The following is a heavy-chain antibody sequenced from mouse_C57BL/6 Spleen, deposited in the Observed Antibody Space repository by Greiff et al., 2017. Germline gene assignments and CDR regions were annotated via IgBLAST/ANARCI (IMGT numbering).Heavy chain of an antibody. CDR3: ARDGGYGYDRYFDV. CDR2: ISDGGSYT. Sequence: EVKLVESGGGLVKPGGSLKLSCAASGFTFSSYAMSWVRQTPEKRLEWVATISDGGSYTYYPDNVKGRFTISRDNAKNNLYLQMSHLKSEDTAMYYCARDGGYGYDRYFDVWGTGTTVTVSS. V-gene: IGHV5-4*01. CDR1: GFTFSSYA. J-gene: IGHJ1*03. D-gene: IGHD2-2*01.